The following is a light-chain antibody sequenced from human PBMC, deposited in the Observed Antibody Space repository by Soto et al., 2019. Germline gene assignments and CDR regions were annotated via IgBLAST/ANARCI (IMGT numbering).Light chain of an antibody. CDR2: DTT. CDR1: HSDIGAGYG. J-gene: IGLJ2*01. Sequence: SVLTQPPSVTGAPGKRVTISCPGSHSDIGAGYGVHWYQQFPHSAPKLLIYDTTNRPSGVPDRFSGSRSGTSASLAITGLQAEDEADYYCQSFDSSRIGLLFCGGTKLTVL. CDR3: QSFDSSRIGLL. V-gene: IGLV1-40*01.